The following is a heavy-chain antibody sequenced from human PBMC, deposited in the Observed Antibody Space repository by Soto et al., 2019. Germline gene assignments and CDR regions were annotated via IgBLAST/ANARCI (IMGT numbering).Heavy chain of an antibody. Sequence: PGGSLKISCKGSGYSFSSYWIGWVRPMPGKGLEWMGIIYPGDSDTRYSPSFQGQVTISADKSISTAYLQWSSLKASDTAMYYCARQAVAGTVYYYGMDVWGQGTTVTVSS. J-gene: IGHJ6*02. D-gene: IGHD6-19*01. CDR1: GYSFSSYW. CDR3: ARQAVAGTVYYYGMDV. CDR2: IYPGDSDT. V-gene: IGHV5-51*01.